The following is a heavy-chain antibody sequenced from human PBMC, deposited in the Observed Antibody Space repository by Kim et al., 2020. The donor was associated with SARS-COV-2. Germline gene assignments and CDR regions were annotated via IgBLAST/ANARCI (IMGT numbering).Heavy chain of an antibody. CDR1: GFTFSSNS. V-gene: IGHV3-21*01. J-gene: IGHJ4*02. Sequence: GGSLRLSCAASGFTFSSNSMNWVRQAPGKGLEWVSSISSSSSYIYYADSVKGRFTISRDNAKNSLYLQMNSLRAEDTAVYYCAREHCSGGSCYQGIDYWGQGTLVTVSS. CDR2: ISSSSSYI. D-gene: IGHD2-15*01. CDR3: AREHCSGGSCYQGIDY.